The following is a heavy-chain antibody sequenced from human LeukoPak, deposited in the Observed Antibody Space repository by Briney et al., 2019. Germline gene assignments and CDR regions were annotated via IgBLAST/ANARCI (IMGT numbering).Heavy chain of an antibody. D-gene: IGHD3-16*01. CDR1: GFTFSTYG. V-gene: IGHV3-23*01. CDR3: AKDYTPDGLYDIDY. J-gene: IGHJ4*02. Sequence: GGSLRLSCAASGFTFSTYGMNWVRQAPGKGLEWVSGIIGNAGRTTYADSVNGSFTIYRDKSKNTLYLQMDSLRVEDTARYYCAKDYTPDGLYDIDYWGQGTQVTVSS. CDR2: IIGNAGRT.